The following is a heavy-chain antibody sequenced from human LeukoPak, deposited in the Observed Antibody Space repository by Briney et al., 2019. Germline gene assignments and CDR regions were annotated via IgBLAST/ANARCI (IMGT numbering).Heavy chain of an antibody. J-gene: IGHJ6*04. Sequence: GGSLRLSCAASGFTFSSYAMGWVRQAPGKGLEWVANIKQDGSEKYYVDSVKGRFTISRDNAKNSLYLQMNSLRAEDTAVYYCAELGITMIGGVWGKGTTVTISS. CDR3: AELGITMIGGV. CDR1: GFTFSSYA. V-gene: IGHV3-7*01. D-gene: IGHD3-10*02. CDR2: IKQDGSEK.